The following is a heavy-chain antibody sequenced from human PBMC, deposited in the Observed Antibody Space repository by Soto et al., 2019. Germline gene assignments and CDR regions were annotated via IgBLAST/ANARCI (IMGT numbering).Heavy chain of an antibody. CDR1: GGSISSSSPY. CDR2: IYYSGST. CDR3: ARYYYYYGMDV. V-gene: IGHV4-39*01. Sequence: QLQLQESGPGLVKPSETLSLTCTVSGGSISSSSPYWGWIRQPPGKGLEWIGSIYYSGSTYYNPSLKSRVTTSVDTSKNQFSLKLSSVTAADTAVYYCARYYYYYGMDVWGQGTTVTVSS. J-gene: IGHJ6*02.